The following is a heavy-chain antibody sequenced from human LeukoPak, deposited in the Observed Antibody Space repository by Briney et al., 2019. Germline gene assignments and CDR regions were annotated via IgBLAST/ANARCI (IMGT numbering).Heavy chain of an antibody. CDR3: ARVGSAWATVIGWHIWFDP. D-gene: IGHD4-11*01. V-gene: IGHV4-39*07. Sequence: YPSETLSLTCTVSGGSISSSSYYWGWIRQPPGKGLEWIGSIYYSGSTYYNPSLKSRVTISVDTSKNQFSLKLSSVTAADTAVYYCARVGSAWATVIGWHIWFDPWGQGTLVTVSS. CDR2: IYYSGST. CDR1: GGSISSSSYY. J-gene: IGHJ5*02.